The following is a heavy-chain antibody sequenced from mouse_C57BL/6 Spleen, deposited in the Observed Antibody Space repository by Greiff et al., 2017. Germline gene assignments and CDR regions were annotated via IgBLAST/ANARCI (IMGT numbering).Heavy chain of an antibody. Sequence: VQLQQSGPELVNPGASVKIPCKASGYTFTDYNMDWVKQSHGKSLEWIGDINPNNGGTIYNQKFKGKATLTVDKSSSTAYMELRSLTSEDTAVYYCARRYDFVWYFDVWGTGTTVTVSS. CDR3: ARRYDFVWYFDV. V-gene: IGHV1-18*01. J-gene: IGHJ1*03. CDR2: INPNNGGT. D-gene: IGHD2-4*01. CDR1: GYTFTDYN.